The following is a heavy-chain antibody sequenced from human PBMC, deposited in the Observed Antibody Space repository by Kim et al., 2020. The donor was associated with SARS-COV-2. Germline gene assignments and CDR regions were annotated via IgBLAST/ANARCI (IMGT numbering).Heavy chain of an antibody. CDR2: IYSGGST. J-gene: IGHJ3*02. CDR1: GFTVSSNY. D-gene: IGHD6-19*01. CDR3: ARARGSGWTDAFDI. Sequence: GGSLRLSCAASGFTVSSNYMSWVRQAPGKGLEWVSVIYSGGSTYYADSVKGRFTISRDNSKNTLYLQMNSLRAEDTAVYYCARARGSGWTDAFDIWGQGTMVTVSS. V-gene: IGHV3-66*01.